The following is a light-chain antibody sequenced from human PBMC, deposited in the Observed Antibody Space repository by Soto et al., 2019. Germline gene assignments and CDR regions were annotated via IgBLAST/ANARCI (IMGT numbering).Light chain of an antibody. CDR1: QSVSSY. J-gene: IGKJ1*01. V-gene: IGKV1-39*01. CDR2: TTS. CDR3: QQTSIIPCT. Sequence: DIQMTQSASSLSASVGDRVTIPCRASQSVSSYVNWYQHKPGKAPKLLLFTTSSLESGVPSRFSGSGSGTDFTLTISSLHPEDFATYYCQQTSIIPCTFGQGTTVEF.